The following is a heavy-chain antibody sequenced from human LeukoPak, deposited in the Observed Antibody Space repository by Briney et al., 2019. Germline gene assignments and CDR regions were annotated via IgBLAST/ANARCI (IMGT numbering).Heavy chain of an antibody. J-gene: IGHJ4*02. CDR3: ARHGEQFWAHYFDY. CDR1: GGSISSSSYY. Sequence: SETLSLTCTVSGGSISSSSYYWGWIRQPPGKGLEWIGSIYYSGSTYYNPSLKSRVTISVDTSKNQFSLKLSSVTAADTAVYYCARHGEQFWAHYFDYWGQGTLVTVSS. V-gene: IGHV4-39*01. CDR2: IYYSGST. D-gene: IGHD1-26*01.